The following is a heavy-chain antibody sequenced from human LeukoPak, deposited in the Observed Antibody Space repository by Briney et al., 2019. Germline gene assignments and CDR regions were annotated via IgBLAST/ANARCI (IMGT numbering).Heavy chain of an antibody. V-gene: IGHV3-23*01. CDR2: ISGSGGST. Sequence: GGSLRLSCAASGFTFSSYGMHWVRQAPGKGLEWVSAISGSGGSTYYADSVKGRFTISRDNSKNTLYLQMNSLRAEDTAVYYCAKDPLTGDGLGYFDLWGRGTLVTVSS. D-gene: IGHD7-27*01. CDR3: AKDPLTGDGLGYFDL. J-gene: IGHJ2*01. CDR1: GFTFSSYG.